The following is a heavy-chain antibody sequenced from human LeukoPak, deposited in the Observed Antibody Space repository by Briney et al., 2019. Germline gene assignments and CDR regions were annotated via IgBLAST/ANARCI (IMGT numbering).Heavy chain of an antibody. CDR3: ARDHKAAAGTGYYYYMDV. CDR1: GGSISSGSYY. J-gene: IGHJ6*03. V-gene: IGHV4-61*02. D-gene: IGHD6-13*01. Sequence: SQTLSLTCTVSGGSISSGSYYWSWIRQPAGKGLEWIGRIYTSGSTNYNPSLKSRVTISVDTSKNQFSLKLSSVTAADTAVYYCARDHKAAAGTGYYYYMDVWGKGTTVTVSS. CDR2: IYTSGST.